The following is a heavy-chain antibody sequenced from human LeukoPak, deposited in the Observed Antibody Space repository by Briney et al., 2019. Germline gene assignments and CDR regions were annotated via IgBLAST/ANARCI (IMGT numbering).Heavy chain of an antibody. CDR2: IYYSGST. Sequence: SETLSLTCTVSGGSISSYYWSWIRQPPGKGLEWIGYIYYSGSTNYNPSLKSRVTISVDTSKNQLSLKLSSVTAADTAVYYCARDRGGDGYNDYYFDYWGQGTLVTVSS. D-gene: IGHD5-24*01. V-gene: IGHV4-59*01. CDR3: ARDRGGDGYNDYYFDY. J-gene: IGHJ4*02. CDR1: GGSISSYY.